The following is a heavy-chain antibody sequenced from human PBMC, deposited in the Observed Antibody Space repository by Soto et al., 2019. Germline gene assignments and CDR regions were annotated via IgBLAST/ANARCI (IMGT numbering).Heavy chain of an antibody. CDR1: GGSISSSSYY. V-gene: IGHV4-39*01. D-gene: IGHD6-6*01. CDR2: IYYSGST. Sequence: TLSLTCTVSGGSISSSSYYWGWIRQPPGKGLEWIGSIYYSGSTYYNPSLKSRVTISVDTSKNQFSLKLSSVTAADTAVYYCARSSFEYSSELRGYYYYGMDVWGQGTTVTVSS. J-gene: IGHJ6*02. CDR3: ARSSFEYSSELRGYYYYGMDV.